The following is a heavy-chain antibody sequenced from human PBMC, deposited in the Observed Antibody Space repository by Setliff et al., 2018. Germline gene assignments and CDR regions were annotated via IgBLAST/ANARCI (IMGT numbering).Heavy chain of an antibody. V-gene: IGHV3-48*01. CDR2: FSGSSSTI. J-gene: IGHJ3*02. CDR1: GFTFSSYS. CDR3: ARGPSGWRAFDI. Sequence: GGSLRLSCAASGFTFSSYSMNWVRQAPGKGLEWVSYFSGSSSTIRYADSVKGRFTISRDNAKNSLYLQMNSLRAEDTAVYYCARGPSGWRAFDIWGQGTMVTVS. D-gene: IGHD2-15*01.